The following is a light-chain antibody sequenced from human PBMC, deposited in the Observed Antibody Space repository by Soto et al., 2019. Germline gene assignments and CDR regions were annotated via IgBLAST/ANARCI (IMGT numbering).Light chain of an antibody. V-gene: IGKV1-9*01. CDR1: RGISSY. J-gene: IGKJ5*01. CDR2: AAS. CDR3: QQLNSYRIT. Sequence: DIQFTQSPSFLAASVGDRVSITCRASRGISSYLAWYQQKPGKAPKLLIYAASTLQTGVPSRFSGSGSGTEFTLTISSLQPEDFATYYCQQLNSYRITFGQGTRLEIK.